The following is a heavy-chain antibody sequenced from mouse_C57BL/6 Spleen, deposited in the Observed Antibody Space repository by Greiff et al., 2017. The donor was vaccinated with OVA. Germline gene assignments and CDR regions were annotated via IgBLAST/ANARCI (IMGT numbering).Heavy chain of an antibody. CDR1: GYTFTSYW. J-gene: IGHJ1*03. Sequence: VQLQQPGAELVMPGASVKLSCKASGYTFTSYWMHWVKQRPGQGLEWIGEIDPSDSYTNYNQKFKGKSTLTVDKSSSTAYMQLSSLTSEDSAVYYCASYGRRYFDVWGTGTTVTVSS. V-gene: IGHV1-69*01. D-gene: IGHD1-1*01. CDR2: IDPSDSYT. CDR3: ASYGRRYFDV.